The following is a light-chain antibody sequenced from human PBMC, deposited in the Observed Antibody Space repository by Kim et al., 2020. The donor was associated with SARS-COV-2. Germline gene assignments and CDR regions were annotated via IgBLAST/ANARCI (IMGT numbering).Light chain of an antibody. Sequence: QSVLTRPPSVSAAPGQKVTISCSGSSSNIGSYSVSWYQQLPGTAPKLLIYDNTKRPSAIPDQFSGSKSGTSATLGITGLQTGDEADYYCATWDSRLSTWVFGGGTQLTVL. V-gene: IGLV1-51*01. J-gene: IGLJ3*02. CDR3: ATWDSRLSTWV. CDR1: SSNIGSYS. CDR2: DNT.